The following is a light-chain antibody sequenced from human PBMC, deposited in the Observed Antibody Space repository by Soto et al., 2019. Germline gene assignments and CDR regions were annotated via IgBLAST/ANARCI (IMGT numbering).Light chain of an antibody. CDR2: SNN. J-gene: IGLJ2*01. CDR3: ASWDDRLGAVI. CDR1: SSNIGGTNY. Sequence: QAVVTQPPSASGTPGQRVFISCSGSSSNIGGTNYAYWYQQPPGAAPKLLMHSNNLRPSGVPERISGSKSGTSASLAISGLRSEDEAVYYCASWDDRLGAVIFGGGTKLTVL. V-gene: IGLV1-47*02.